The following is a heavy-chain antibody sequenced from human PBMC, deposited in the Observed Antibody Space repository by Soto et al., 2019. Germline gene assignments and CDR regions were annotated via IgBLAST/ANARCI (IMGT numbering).Heavy chain of an antibody. Sequence: GGSLRLSCAASGFTFSSYAMTWVRQAPGKGLEWVSGISGSGGGTYYADSVKGRFTISRDNSKSTLYLQMNSLRAEDTAVYYCAKVSLGATTITDYYYYGMDVWGQGATVTVSS. CDR3: AKVSLGATTITDYYYYGMDV. CDR2: ISGSGGGT. J-gene: IGHJ6*02. CDR1: GFTFSSYA. D-gene: IGHD1-26*01. V-gene: IGHV3-23*01.